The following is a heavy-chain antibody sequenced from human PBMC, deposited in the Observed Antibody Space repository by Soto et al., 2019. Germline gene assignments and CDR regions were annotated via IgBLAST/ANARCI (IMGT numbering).Heavy chain of an antibody. CDR3: ARSSLDGMDV. CDR1: GGTFSSYS. V-gene: IGHV1-69*02. J-gene: IGHJ6*02. D-gene: IGHD2-2*01. Sequence: QVQLVQSGAEVKKPGSSVKVSCKASGGTFSSYSISWVRQAPGQGLEWMGRIIPILGIANYAQKFEGRVTITADKSTSTAYMELSSLRSEDTAMYYCARSSLDGMDVWGQGTTVTVCS. CDR2: IIPILGIA.